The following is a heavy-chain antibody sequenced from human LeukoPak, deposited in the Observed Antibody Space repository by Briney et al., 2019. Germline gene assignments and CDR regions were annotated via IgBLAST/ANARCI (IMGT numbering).Heavy chain of an antibody. CDR3: ARLYYDSSGYYQICYFDY. V-gene: IGHV4-39*01. CDR2: IYYSGST. J-gene: IGHJ4*02. D-gene: IGHD3-22*01. Sequence: SETLSLTCTVSGGSISSSSYYWGWIRQPPGKGLEWIGSIYYSGSTYYNPSLKSRVTISVDTSKNQFSLNLSSVAAADTAVYYCARLYYDSSGYYQICYFDYWGQGTLVTVSS. CDR1: GGSISSSSYY.